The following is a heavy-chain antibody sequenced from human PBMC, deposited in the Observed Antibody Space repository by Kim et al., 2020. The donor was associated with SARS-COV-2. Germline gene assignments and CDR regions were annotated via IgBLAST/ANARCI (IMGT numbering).Heavy chain of an antibody. J-gene: IGHJ4*02. CDR2: INHSGST. CDR3: ARGLRFRVGWLQLVGISGFDY. V-gene: IGHV4-34*01. CDR1: GGSFSGYY. D-gene: IGHD5-12*01. Sequence: SETLSLTCAVYGGSFSGYYWSWIRQPPGKGLEWIGEINHSGSTNYNPSLKSRVTISVDTSKNQFSLKLSSVTAADTAVYYCARGLRFRVGWLQLVGISGFDYWGQGTLVTVSS.